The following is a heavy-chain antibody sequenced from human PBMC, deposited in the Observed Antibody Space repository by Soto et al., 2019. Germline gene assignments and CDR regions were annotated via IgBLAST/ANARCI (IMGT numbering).Heavy chain of an antibody. CDR2: ISDNGTRT. CDR3: EKSLDIHSKNWFDP. J-gene: IGHJ5*02. Sequence: QILESGGSLVQPGGSLRLSCVAAGFTFSSAAMNWVRQAPGKGLEWVSIISDNGTRTHYADSVKGRFTISRDNSKNTLYMDMNSLRAEDTAVYYCEKSLDIHSKNWFDPWGQGTLVTVSA. D-gene: IGHD3-9*01. V-gene: IGHV3-23*01. CDR1: GFTFSSAA.